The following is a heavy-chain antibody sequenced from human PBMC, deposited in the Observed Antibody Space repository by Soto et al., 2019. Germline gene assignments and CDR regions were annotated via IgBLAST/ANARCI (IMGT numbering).Heavy chain of an antibody. Sequence: PGQGLEWMGWINPNSGGTNYAQKFQGRVTMTRDTSISTAYMELSRLRSDDTAVYYCARGGYSSSLSYCFDNRGQ. J-gene: IGHJ3*02. CDR2: INPNSGGT. V-gene: IGHV1-2*02. CDR3: ARGGYSSSLSYCFDN. D-gene: IGHD6-13*01.